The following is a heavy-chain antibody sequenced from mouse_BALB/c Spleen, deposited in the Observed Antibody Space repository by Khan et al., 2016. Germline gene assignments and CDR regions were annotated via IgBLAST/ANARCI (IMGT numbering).Heavy chain of an antibody. CDR2: IRSSGRT. CDR3: AILIYYYGSRFAY. CDR1: GYSITSDYA. D-gene: IGHD1-1*01. J-gene: IGHJ3*01. Sequence: EVQLQESGPGLVKPSQSLSLTCTVTGYSITSDYAWNWIRQFPGNKLEWMGYIRSSGRTSYNPSLKSRISITRDTSKNQFFLQLNSVTTEDTATDYGAILIYYYGSRFAYWGQGTLVTVSA. V-gene: IGHV3-2*02.